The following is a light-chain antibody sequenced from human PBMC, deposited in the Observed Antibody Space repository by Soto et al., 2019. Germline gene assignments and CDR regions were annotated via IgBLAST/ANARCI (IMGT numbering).Light chain of an antibody. CDR3: QQYNYWRT. V-gene: IGKV3-15*01. CDR2: GAS. CDR1: QSVSSH. Sequence: EIVMTQSPATLSVSPGERATLSCRASQSVSSHLAWYQQKPGQAPRLLIYGASTRATAIPARFSGSGSGTECNITISGLQSDDLTVYCVQQYNYWRTFGQGPRLEIK. J-gene: IGKJ5*01.